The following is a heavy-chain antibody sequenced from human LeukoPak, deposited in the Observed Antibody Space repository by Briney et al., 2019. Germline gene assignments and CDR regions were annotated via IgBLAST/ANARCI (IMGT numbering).Heavy chain of an antibody. Sequence: SETLSLTCTVSGGSIHSYWSWIRQPAGKGLEWIGRISGSGTITYNPALQSRLTLSIDTSKNQFSLKLMSVTAADTAVYYCARFGYYYDSSGYGPYYMDVWGKGTTVTISS. V-gene: IGHV4-4*07. D-gene: IGHD3-22*01. CDR3: ARFGYYYDSSGYGPYYMDV. CDR1: GGSIHSY. CDR2: ISGSGTI. J-gene: IGHJ6*03.